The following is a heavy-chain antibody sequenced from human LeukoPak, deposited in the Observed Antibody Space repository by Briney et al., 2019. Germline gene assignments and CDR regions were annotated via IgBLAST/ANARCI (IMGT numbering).Heavy chain of an antibody. Sequence: PGRSLRLSCAASRFTFSNHAMHWVRQAPGKGLDWVAVISSDGTIKRYADSVKGRFTISRDNSKNTLYLQMNSLRAEDTAEYYCARSAVGTSCCTAVDYWGQGTLVTVSS. D-gene: IGHD1-26*01. J-gene: IGHJ4*02. CDR2: ISSDGTIK. V-gene: IGHV3-30*04. CDR3: ARSAVGTSCCTAVDY. CDR1: RFTFSNHA.